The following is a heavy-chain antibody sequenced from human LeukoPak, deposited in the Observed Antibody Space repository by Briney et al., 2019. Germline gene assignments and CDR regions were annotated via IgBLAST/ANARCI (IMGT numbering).Heavy chain of an antibody. CDR1: GFTFSDYY. V-gene: IGHV3-11*04. D-gene: IGHD3-22*01. J-gene: IGHJ4*02. Sequence: GGSLRLSCAASGFTFSDYYMSWIRQAPGKGLEWVSYISSSGSTIYYADSVKGRFTISRDNAKNSLYLQMNSLRAEDTAVYYCARRPNYYDSSGHGDYWGQGTLVTVSS. CDR2: ISSSGSTI. CDR3: ARRPNYYDSSGHGDY.